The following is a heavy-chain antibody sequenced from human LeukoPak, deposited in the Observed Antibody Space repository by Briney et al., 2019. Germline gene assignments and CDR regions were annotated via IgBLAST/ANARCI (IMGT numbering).Heavy chain of an antibody. D-gene: IGHD3-9*01. CDR2: VSDSGGST. Sequence: GGSLRLSCAASGFTFSNFAMSWVRQIPGRGLEWLSSVSDSGGSTYSADSVKGRLTISRDNSKNTLYLQMNNLKVEDTAVYYCAKYPAGGITFYSDTSGYLDFWGQGTLVTVSS. J-gene: IGHJ4*02. CDR1: GFTFSNFA. CDR3: AKYPAGGITFYSDTSGYLDF. V-gene: IGHV3-23*01.